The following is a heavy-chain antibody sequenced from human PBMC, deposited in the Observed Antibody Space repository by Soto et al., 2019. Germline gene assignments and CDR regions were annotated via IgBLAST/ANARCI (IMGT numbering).Heavy chain of an antibody. CDR1: GGSISTSY. CDR2: VYHIGST. D-gene: IGHD3-3*01. Sequence: QLQLQESGPGLVKPSETLSLTCTVSGGSISTSYWSWIRQPPGKGLEWLGYVYHIGSTKYNPSLKNRVTISIDTSQNQFSPKLESVSAADTALYYCARDGSGHDFWDGPWYFDSWGQGTLVTVSS. V-gene: IGHV4-59*01. J-gene: IGHJ4*02. CDR3: ARDGSGHDFWDGPWYFDS.